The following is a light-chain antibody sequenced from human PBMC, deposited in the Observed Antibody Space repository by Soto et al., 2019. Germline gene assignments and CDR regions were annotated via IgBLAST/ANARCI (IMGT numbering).Light chain of an antibody. CDR1: TSDVGAYNY. CDR2: EVS. V-gene: IGLV2-14*01. CDR3: SSKTSSSSPFV. Sequence: ALAQPASVSGSPGQSITISCTGSTSDVGAYNYVSWYKHHPGQAPQLMIYEVSNRPSGVSNRFSGSKSGNTASLTISGLQADDEGDYYCSSKTSSSSPFVFGTGTKVTVL. J-gene: IGLJ1*01.